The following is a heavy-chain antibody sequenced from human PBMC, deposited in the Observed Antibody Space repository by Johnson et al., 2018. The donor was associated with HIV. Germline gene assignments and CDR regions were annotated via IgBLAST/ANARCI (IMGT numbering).Heavy chain of an antibody. Sequence: QVQLVESGGGVVQPGGSLRVSCAASGFTFSSYAMSWVRQAPGKRPEWVAVISFDGNLKKYADSVKGRFTISRDNSKNTLYLEMNSLRVDDTAVYFCARAPEVWELRHPGTFDIWGQGTMVTVSS. V-gene: IGHV3-33*08. D-gene: IGHD1-26*01. J-gene: IGHJ3*02. CDR3: ARAPEVWELRHPGTFDI. CDR2: ISFDGNLK. CDR1: GFTFSSYA.